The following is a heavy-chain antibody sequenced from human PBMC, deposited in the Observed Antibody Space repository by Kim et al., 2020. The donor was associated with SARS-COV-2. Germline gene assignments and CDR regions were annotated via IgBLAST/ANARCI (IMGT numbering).Heavy chain of an antibody. J-gene: IGHJ4*02. Sequence: SVKVSCKASGGTFSSYAISWVRQAPGQGLEWMGRIIPILGIANYAQKFQGRVTITADKSTSTAYMELSSLRSEDTAVYYCARVSRGSSSWYYFDYWGQGTLVTVSS. CDR1: GGTFSSYA. CDR3: ARVSRGSSSWYYFDY. D-gene: IGHD6-13*01. V-gene: IGHV1-69*04. CDR2: IIPILGIA.